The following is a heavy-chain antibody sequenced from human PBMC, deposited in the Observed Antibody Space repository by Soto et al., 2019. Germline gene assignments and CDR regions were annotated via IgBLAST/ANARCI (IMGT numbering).Heavy chain of an antibody. CDR3: ARAVRGSYYDY. D-gene: IGHD1-26*01. Sequence: SEILSLTCTVSGGSISSGGYYWSWIRQHPGKGLEWIGYIYYSGSTYYNPSLKSRVTISVDTSKNQFSLKLSSVTAADTAVYYCARAVRGSYYDYWGQGTLVTVSS. J-gene: IGHJ4*02. CDR2: IYYSGST. V-gene: IGHV4-30-4*08. CDR1: GGSISSGGYY.